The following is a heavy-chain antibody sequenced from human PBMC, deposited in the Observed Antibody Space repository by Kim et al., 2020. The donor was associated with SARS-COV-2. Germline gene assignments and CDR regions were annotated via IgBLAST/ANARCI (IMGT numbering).Heavy chain of an antibody. CDR2: IWYDGSNK. Sequence: GGSLRHSCAASGFTFSSYGMHWVRQAPGKGLEWVAVIWYDGSNKYYADSVKGRFTISRDNAKNTLYLQMNSLRVEDTAVYYCARADSGYFDYWGQGTQVTVSS. CDR3: ARADSGYFDY. CDR1: GFTFSSYG. D-gene: IGHD1-26*01. J-gene: IGHJ4*02. V-gene: IGHV3-33*01.